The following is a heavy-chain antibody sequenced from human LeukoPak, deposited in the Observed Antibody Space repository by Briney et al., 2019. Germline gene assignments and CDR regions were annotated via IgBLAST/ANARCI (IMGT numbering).Heavy chain of an antibody. V-gene: IGHV3-48*03. CDR1: GFIFSSYE. CDR3: ARGLAYFDY. J-gene: IGHJ4*02. D-gene: IGHD4-11*01. CDR2: ISSSGRTM. Sequence: GGSLRLSCAASGFIFSSYEMSWVRQAPGKGPEWVSYISSSGRTMYYADSVKGRFTISRDNAKNSLYLQMNSLRAEDTAVYYCARGLAYFDYWGQGTLVTVSS.